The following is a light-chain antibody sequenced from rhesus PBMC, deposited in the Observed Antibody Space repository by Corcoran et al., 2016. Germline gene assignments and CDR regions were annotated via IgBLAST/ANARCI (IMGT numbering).Light chain of an antibody. CDR3: PHYDILPYS. J-gene: IGKJ2*01. V-gene: IGKV1-19*01. Sequence: DVQMTQSPSYLSASVGDKVTITCHASQGINSWLTWYPQKPGKAPKPLVFAAPTLQSGVPSRFSGSGSGTDYTITISGLQPEDFATYYCPHYDILPYSFGQGTKVDI. CDR1: QGINSW. CDR2: AAP.